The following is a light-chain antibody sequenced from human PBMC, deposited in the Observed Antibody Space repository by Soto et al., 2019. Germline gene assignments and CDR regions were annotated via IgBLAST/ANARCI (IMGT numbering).Light chain of an antibody. Sequence: EIVMTQSPSTLSVSPGERATLSCRASQGVSSNLAWYQQKPGNTPRLLIYRASIVPTGTPARFSGSGSGSDFSLTISSLQSADFAVYYCQQYINCAPITFGQGTRLEIK. J-gene: IGKJ5*01. V-gene: IGKV3-15*01. CDR2: RAS. CDR1: QGVSSN. CDR3: QQYINCAPIT.